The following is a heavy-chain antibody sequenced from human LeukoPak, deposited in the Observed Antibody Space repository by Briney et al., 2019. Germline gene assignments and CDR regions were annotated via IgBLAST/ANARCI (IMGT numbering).Heavy chain of an antibody. CDR2: IYYSGST. CDR1: GGSISSYY. Sequence: SETLSLTCTVSGGSISSYYWSWIRQPPGKGLEWIGYIYYSGSTKYNPSLKSRVSISVDTSKNQFSLKLSAVAAADTAVYYCARHSGLLYFDYWGQGNLVTVSS. J-gene: IGHJ4*02. CDR3: ARHSGLLYFDY. V-gene: IGHV4-59*08. D-gene: IGHD3-10*01.